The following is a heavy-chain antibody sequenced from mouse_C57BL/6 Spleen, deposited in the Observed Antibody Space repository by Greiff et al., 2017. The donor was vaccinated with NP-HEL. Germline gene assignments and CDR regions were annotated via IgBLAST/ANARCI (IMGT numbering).Heavy chain of an antibody. CDR3: AQGGDYRLYYAMDY. J-gene: IGHJ4*01. CDR1: GYTFTDYY. V-gene: IGHV1-26*01. D-gene: IGHD2-13*01. CDR2: INPNTGGT. Sequence: EVQLQQSGPELVKPGASVKISCKASGYTFTDYYMNWVKQSHGKSLEWIGDINPNTGGTSYNQKFKGKATLTVDKYSSTAYMELRSLTSEDSAVYYCAQGGDYRLYYAMDYWGQGTSGTVAS.